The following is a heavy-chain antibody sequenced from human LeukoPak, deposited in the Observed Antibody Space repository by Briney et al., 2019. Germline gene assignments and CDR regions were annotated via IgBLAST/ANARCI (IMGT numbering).Heavy chain of an antibody. CDR3: ARLTVLSFGVDC. J-gene: IGHJ4*02. CDR1: GFTVSGNY. V-gene: IGHV3-66*04. Sequence: PGGSLRLSCAASGFTVSGNYMSWVRQAPGKGLEWVSVIYSGGTTHYTDSVKGRFTISRDDAKNTLYLQMTSLRAEDTAVYYCARLTVLSFGVDCWGQGTLVTVSS. CDR2: IYSGGTT. D-gene: IGHD3-10*01.